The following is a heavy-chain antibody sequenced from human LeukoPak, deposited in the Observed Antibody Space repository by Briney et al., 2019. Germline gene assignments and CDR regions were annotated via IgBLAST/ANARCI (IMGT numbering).Heavy chain of an antibody. CDR3: RLLWFGESNYYYMDV. J-gene: IGHJ6*03. D-gene: IGHD3-10*01. CDR2: IIPIFGTA. Sequence: GSSVKVSCKASGGTFSSYAISWVRQAPGQGLEWMGGIIPIFGTANYARKFQGRVTITADESTSTAYMELSSLRSEDTAVYYCRLLWFGESNYYYMDVWGKGTTVTVSS. V-gene: IGHV1-69*01. CDR1: GGTFSSYA.